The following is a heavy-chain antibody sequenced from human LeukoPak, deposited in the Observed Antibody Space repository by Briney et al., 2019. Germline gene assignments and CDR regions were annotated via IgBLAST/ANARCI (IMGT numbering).Heavy chain of an antibody. CDR2: IYYSGST. V-gene: IGHV4-59*12. D-gene: IGHD3-10*01. J-gene: IGHJ4*02. CDR1: GGSISRYY. Sequence: SETLSLTCTVSGGSISRYYWSWIRQPPGKGLEWIGYIYYSGSTNYNPSLKSRVTISVDTSKNQFSLKLSSVTAADTAVYYCATSYYYGSGSCPFDYWGQGTLVTVSS. CDR3: ATSYYYGSGSCPFDY.